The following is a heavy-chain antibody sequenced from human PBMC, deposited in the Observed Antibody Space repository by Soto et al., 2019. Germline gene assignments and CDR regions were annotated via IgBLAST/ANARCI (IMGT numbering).Heavy chain of an antibody. CDR2: INHSGST. V-gene: IGHV4-34*01. J-gene: IGHJ4*02. Sequence: SETLYLTCAVYGGSFSGYYWSWIRQPPGKGLEWIGEINHSGSTNYNPSLKSRVTISVDTSKNQFSLKLSSVTAADTAVYYRARGGNDILTGYFLYYFDYWGQGTLVTVSS. CDR1: GGSFSGYY. D-gene: IGHD3-9*01. CDR3: ARGGNDILTGYFLYYFDY.